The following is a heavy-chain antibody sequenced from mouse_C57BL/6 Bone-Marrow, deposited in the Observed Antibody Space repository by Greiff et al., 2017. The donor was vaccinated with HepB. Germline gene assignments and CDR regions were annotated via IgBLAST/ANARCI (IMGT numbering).Heavy chain of an antibody. CDR2: INPNYGTT. J-gene: IGHJ1*03. CDR3: ARDGYYRDWYFDV. CDR1: GYSFTDYN. D-gene: IGHD2-3*01. V-gene: IGHV1-39*01. Sequence: VQLQQSGPELVKPGASVKISCKASGYSFTDYNMNWVKQSNGKSLEWIGVINPNYGTTNYNQKFKGKATLTVDTSSSTAYMQLSSLTSEDSAVYYCARDGYYRDWYFDVWGTGTTVTVSS.